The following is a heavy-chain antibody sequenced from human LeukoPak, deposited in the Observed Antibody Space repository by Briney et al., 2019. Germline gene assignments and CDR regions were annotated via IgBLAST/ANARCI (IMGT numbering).Heavy chain of an antibody. V-gene: IGHV1-2*02. Sequence: GASVKVSCKASGYTFTGYYMHWVRQAPGQGLEWMGWINPNSGGTNYAQKFQGRVTMTRDTSISTAYTELSRLRSDDTAVYYCARNGVMAGIFNWFDPWGQGTLVTVSS. J-gene: IGHJ5*02. CDR2: INPNSGGT. CDR1: GYTFTGYY. D-gene: IGHD2-8*01. CDR3: ARNGVMAGIFNWFDP.